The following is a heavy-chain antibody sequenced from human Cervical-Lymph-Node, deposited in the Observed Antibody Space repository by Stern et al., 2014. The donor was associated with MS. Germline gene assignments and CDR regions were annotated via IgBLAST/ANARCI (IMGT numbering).Heavy chain of an antibody. CDR2: ISPIFGTT. CDR3: ARPWGIVATTGTHYYYYGMDV. V-gene: IGHV1-69*06. J-gene: IGHJ6*02. D-gene: IGHD5-12*01. Sequence: QVQLVQSGAEVKKPGSSVKVSCKTSGDTFRNYAISWVRQAPGQGLERMGGISPIFGTTNYAKEFQGRVTLTADTSTTAAYMELSSLRYGDTAVYFCARPWGIVATTGTHYYYYGMDVWGQGTTVTVAS. CDR1: GDTFRNYA.